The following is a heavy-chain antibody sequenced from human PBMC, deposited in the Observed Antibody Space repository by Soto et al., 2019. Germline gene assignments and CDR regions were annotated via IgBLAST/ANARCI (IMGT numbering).Heavy chain of an antibody. CDR3: ARHYSSGSRNWFDP. V-gene: IGHV4-39*01. D-gene: IGHD6-19*01. Sequence: SETPSITCSVSGGSINSSSYFWGWVRQPPGKGLEWIGSIYYSGSTYYNPSLRSRVTISVDTSKNQFSLKLSSVTAADTAVFYCARHYSSGSRNWFDPWG. CDR2: IYYSGST. CDR1: GGSINSSSYF. J-gene: IGHJ5*02.